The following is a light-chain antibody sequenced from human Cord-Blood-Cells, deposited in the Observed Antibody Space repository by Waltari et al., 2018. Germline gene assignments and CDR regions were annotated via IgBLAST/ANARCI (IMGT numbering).Light chain of an antibody. CDR1: SSDVGDYNY. CDR3: SSYTSSSTDVV. Sequence: QSALTQPASVSGSPGQSITISCTGTSSDVGDYNYFSWYQQHPGKAPKLMIYDVSNRPSGVSNRFSGSKSGNTASLTISGLQAEDEADYYCSSYTSSSTDVVFGGGTKLTVL. CDR2: DVS. V-gene: IGLV2-14*01. J-gene: IGLJ2*01.